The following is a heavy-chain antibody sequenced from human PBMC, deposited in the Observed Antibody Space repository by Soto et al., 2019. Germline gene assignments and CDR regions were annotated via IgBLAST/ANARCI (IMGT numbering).Heavy chain of an antibody. V-gene: IGHV4-59*01. CDR2: IHYSGST. D-gene: IGHD3-3*01. CDR1: DGSISSYY. CDR3: ARVRVSGYFDY. Sequence: ETLSLTCSVADGSISSYYWSWIRQPPGKGLEWIGYIHYSGSTNYNPSLKSRVTISVDTSKNQFSLKLSSVTAADTAVYYCARVRVSGYFDYWGQGTLVTVSS. J-gene: IGHJ4*02.